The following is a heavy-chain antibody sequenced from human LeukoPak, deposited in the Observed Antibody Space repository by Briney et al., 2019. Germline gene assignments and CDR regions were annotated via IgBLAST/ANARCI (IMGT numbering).Heavy chain of an antibody. Sequence: QPGGSLRLSCAASGFTFTSYGMSWVRQAPGKGLEWVSSISASGGSTYYADSVEGRITIFTNNCKNTLYLQKNSLRGEDTAVYYWSKVPSSSWSLTPDYFDYWGQGTLVTVSS. CDR2: ISASGGST. CDR1: GFTFTSYG. CDR3: SKVPSSSWSLTPDYFDY. D-gene: IGHD6-13*01. V-gene: IGHV3-23*01. J-gene: IGHJ4*02.